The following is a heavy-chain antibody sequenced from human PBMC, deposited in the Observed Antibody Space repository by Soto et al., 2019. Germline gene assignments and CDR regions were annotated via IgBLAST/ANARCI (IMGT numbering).Heavy chain of an antibody. CDR1: GFTFSTYA. D-gene: IGHD1-7*01. CDR3: AKERFDWNYVRYFDY. V-gene: IGHV3-23*01. CDR2: DSGSGGDT. Sequence: GGSLRLSCAASGFTFSTYAMSWVRQAPGKGLEWVSGDSGSGGDTFYADSVKGRFTMSRGNSGNTLYLQMNSLRAEDTAVYYCAKERFDWNYVRYFDYWGQGTLVTVSS. J-gene: IGHJ4*02.